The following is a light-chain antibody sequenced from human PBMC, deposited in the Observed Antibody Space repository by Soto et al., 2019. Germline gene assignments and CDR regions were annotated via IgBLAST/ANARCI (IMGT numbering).Light chain of an antibody. Sequence: QSALTQPASVSGSPGQSITISCTGTSSDVGGYTYVSWYQQHPGKAPKLMIYDVGNRPSGVSNRFSGSKSGNTASLTISGLQAEDEADYYCSSYTSSSTLGVVFGGGTQLTVL. CDR1: SSDVGGYTY. J-gene: IGLJ2*01. CDR3: SSYTSSSTLGVV. V-gene: IGLV2-14*01. CDR2: DVG.